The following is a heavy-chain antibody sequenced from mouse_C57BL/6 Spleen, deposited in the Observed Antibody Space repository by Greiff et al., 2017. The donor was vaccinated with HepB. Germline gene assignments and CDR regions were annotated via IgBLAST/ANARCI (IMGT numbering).Heavy chain of an antibody. Sequence: DVKLQESGPGLVKPSQSLSLTCSVTGYSITSGYYWNWIRQFPGNKLEWMGYISYDGSNNYNPSLKNRISITRDTSKNQFFLKLNSVTTEDTATYYCAREDGYYKYFDVWGTGTTVTVSS. CDR3: AREDGYYKYFDV. D-gene: IGHD2-3*01. J-gene: IGHJ1*03. V-gene: IGHV3-6*01. CDR1: GYSITSGYY. CDR2: ISYDGSN.